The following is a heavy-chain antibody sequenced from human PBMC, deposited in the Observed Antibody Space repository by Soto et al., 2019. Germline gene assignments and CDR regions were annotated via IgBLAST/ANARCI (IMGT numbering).Heavy chain of an antibody. CDR2: INPDNGAA. D-gene: IGHD2-15*01. Sequence: ASVKVSCKVSGYTFTGYYLHWARQAPGQGLEWMGWINPDNGAANYAQQFQGRVTMTRDTSISTVYLEFSSLRSDDTAVYFCARGEADRWLFHDLDYWGQGALVTVSS. CDR3: ARGEADRWLFHDLDY. V-gene: IGHV1-2*02. J-gene: IGHJ4*02. CDR1: GYTFTGYY.